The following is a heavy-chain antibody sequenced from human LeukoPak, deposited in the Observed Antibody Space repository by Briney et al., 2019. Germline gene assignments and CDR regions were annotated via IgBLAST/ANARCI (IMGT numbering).Heavy chain of an antibody. V-gene: IGHV3-48*02. CDR1: GFTFSSYA. CDR3: ARVGTTFKDY. Sequence: GGSLRLSCSASGFTFSSYAVDWVRQAPGKGLEWVAYIDSSSNTIFYADSVKARFTIFRDNAKNSLYLQMNNLRDEDTAVYYCARVGTTFKDYWGQGTLVTVSS. CDR2: IDSSSNTI. J-gene: IGHJ4*02. D-gene: IGHD2/OR15-2a*01.